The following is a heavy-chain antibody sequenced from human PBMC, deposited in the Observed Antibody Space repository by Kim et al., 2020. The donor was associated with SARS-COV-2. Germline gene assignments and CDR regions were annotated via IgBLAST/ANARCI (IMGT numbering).Heavy chain of an antibody. CDR2: ISYDGSNK. Sequence: GGSLRLSCAASGFTFSSYAMHWVRQAPGKGLEWVAVISYDGSNKYYADSVKGRFTISRDNSKNTLYLQMNSLRAEDTAVYYCARGSYCSSTSCYVSDDWFDPWGQGTLVTVSS. V-gene: IGHV3-30-3*01. D-gene: IGHD2-2*01. CDR1: GFTFSSYA. J-gene: IGHJ5*02. CDR3: ARGSYCSSTSCYVSDDWFDP.